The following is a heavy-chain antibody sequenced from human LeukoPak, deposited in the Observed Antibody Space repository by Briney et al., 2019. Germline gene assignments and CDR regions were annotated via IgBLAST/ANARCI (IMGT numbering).Heavy chain of an antibody. CDR1: GFTFSSYS. V-gene: IGHV3-21*01. J-gene: IGHJ4*02. CDR3: ARDSGANWRKFDY. Sequence: GGSLRLSCAASGFTFSSYSMNWVRQAPGKGLEWVSYISSSSSYIYYADSVKGRFAISRDNAKNSLYLQMNSLRAEDTAVYYCARDSGANWRKFDYWGQGTLVTVSS. D-gene: IGHD1-1*01. CDR2: ISSSSSYI.